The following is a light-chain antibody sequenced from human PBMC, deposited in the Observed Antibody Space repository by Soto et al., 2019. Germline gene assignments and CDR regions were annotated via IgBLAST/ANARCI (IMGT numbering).Light chain of an antibody. CDR3: QQYGSSLIT. V-gene: IGKV3-20*01. J-gene: IGKJ5*01. CDR2: GSS. CDR1: QSVSSSY. Sequence: EVVLTQSHVTLSLAPGERATLSFRASQSVSSSYLAWYKQKPGQAPRLXIYGSSSRATRIPDRVSGSGSGTDFTLTISRLEPEDFEVYYCQQYGSSLITFGQGTRLEI.